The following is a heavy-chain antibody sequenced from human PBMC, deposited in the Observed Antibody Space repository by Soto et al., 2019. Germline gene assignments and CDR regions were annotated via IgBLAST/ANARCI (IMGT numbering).Heavy chain of an antibody. CDR3: ATSYGSGHRAFDY. CDR1: GDTFSFYS. CDR2: VNPILSLS. V-gene: IGHV1-69*02. J-gene: IGHJ4*02. D-gene: IGHD3-10*01. Sequence: QVQLVQSGAEVKRPGSSVKVSCKASGDTFSFYSINWVRQAPGLGLEWMGRVNPILSLSNYAQRFQGRVTMTADKSTSTAYMVISSLRSEDTAIYYCATSYGSGHRAFDYWGQGAQVIVSS.